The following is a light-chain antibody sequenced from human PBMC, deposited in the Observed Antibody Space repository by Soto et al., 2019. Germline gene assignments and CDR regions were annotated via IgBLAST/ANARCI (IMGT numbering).Light chain of an antibody. CDR1: SSNIGSNY. J-gene: IGLJ1*01. CDR3: AAWDDSLSGYV. V-gene: IGLV1-47*01. CDR2: RNN. Sequence: QAVVTQPPSASGTPGQRVTISCSGSSSNIGSNYVYWYQQLPGTAPKLLIYRNNQRPSGVPDRFSGSKSGTSASLAISGLRSEDEADYYCAAWDDSLSGYVFGTGTKLTVI.